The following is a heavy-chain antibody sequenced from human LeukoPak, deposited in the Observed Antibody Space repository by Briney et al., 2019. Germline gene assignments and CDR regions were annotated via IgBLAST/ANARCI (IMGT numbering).Heavy chain of an antibody. CDR3: ARAIGYTSGWYEY. D-gene: IGHD6-19*01. CDR1: GYTFTSYW. J-gene: IGHJ4*02. CDR2: IYPGDSDT. V-gene: IGHV5-51*01. Sequence: GESLKISCEGSGYTFTSYWIGWVRQMPGKGLEWMGIIYPGDSDTRYSPSFQGQVTISVDTSISTAHLQWSSLKASDTAMYYCARAIGYTSGWYEYWGQGTLVTVSS.